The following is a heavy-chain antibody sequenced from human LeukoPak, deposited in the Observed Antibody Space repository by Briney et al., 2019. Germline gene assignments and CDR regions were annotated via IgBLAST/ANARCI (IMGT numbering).Heavy chain of an antibody. CDR3: ARDKRVGATLLDY. V-gene: IGHV3-7*03. CDR2: IKQDGSEA. Sequence: GGSLRLSCVASGFSFSSYWISWVRQAPGKGLEWVANIKQDGSEAYYVDSVKGRFSISRDNAKNSLSLQMNSLRVEDTAAYYCARDKRVGATLLDYWGQGTLVTVSS. J-gene: IGHJ4*02. CDR1: GFSFSSYW. D-gene: IGHD1-26*01.